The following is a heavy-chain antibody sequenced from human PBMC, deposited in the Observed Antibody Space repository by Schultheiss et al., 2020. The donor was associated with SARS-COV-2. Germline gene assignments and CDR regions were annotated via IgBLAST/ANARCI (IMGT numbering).Heavy chain of an antibody. V-gene: IGHV3-7*03. CDR2: IKQDGSNK. CDR1: GFTFSKCW. CDR3: AKRVVRGTESDY. D-gene: IGHD3-10*01. Sequence: GGSLRLSCAASGFTFSKCWMSWVRQAPGKGLEWVANIKQDGSNKYYADSVKGRFTISRDNSKNTLYLQMNSLRAEDTAVYYCAKRVVRGTESDYWGQGTLVTVSS. J-gene: IGHJ4*02.